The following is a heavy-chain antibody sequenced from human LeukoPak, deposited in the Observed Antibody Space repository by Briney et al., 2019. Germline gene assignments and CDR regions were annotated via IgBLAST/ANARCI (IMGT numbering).Heavy chain of an antibody. CDR1: GGSFSGYY. CDR2: INHSGST. Sequence: SETLSLTCAVYGGSFSGYYWSWIRQPPGKGLEWIGEINHSGSTSYNPSLKSRVTISVDTSKNQFSLKLSSVTAADTAVYYCARSYYYDSSGPTEEDYWGQGTLVTVSS. D-gene: IGHD3-22*01. V-gene: IGHV4-34*01. J-gene: IGHJ4*02. CDR3: ARSYYYDSSGPTEEDY.